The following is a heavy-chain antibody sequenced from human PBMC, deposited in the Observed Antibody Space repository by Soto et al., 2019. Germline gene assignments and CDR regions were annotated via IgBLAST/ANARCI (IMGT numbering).Heavy chain of an antibody. CDR2: ISYDGRNT. J-gene: IGHJ5*02. D-gene: IGHD6-19*01. Sequence: QVQVVESGGDVVQRGGSLRLSCVGSGFTFSSYAMYWVRQAPGKGLEWVTVISYDGRNTKYVDSVKGRFTISRDNSKNTLFLQMDSLRDEEPAVYYCAGGAAISSDWTSGDRWGQGTLVIVSS. V-gene: IGHV3-30*04. CDR1: GFTFSSYA. CDR3: AGGAAISSDWTSGDR.